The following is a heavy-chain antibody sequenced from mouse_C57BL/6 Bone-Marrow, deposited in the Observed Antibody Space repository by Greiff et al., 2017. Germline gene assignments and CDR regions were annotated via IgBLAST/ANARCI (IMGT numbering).Heavy chain of an antibody. J-gene: IGHJ2*01. Sequence: VQLQQSGAELVRPGTSVKMSCKASGYTFTNYWIGWAKQRPGHGLEWIGDIYPGGGYTNYNERFKGKATLTADKSSSTAYMQFSSLTSEDSAIYYCARSGYPVPFDYWGQGTTLTVSS. V-gene: IGHV1-63*01. D-gene: IGHD1-2*01. CDR2: IYPGGGYT. CDR1: GYTFTNYW. CDR3: ARSGYPVPFDY.